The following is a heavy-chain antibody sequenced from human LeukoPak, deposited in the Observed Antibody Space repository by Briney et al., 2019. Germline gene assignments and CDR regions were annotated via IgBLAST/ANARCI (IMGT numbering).Heavy chain of an antibody. CDR1: GITFSSYW. J-gene: IGHJ3*02. V-gene: IGHV3-74*01. Sequence: GSLGPSCAASGITFSSYWMHWVRQVPGKGLVWLSYIKSDGTNTGYADPVKGRFTVSRDNAKNTLYLEMNSLRGDDTAVYYCARSPRVYDSSGHLHDAFDMWGQGTMVTVSS. D-gene: IGHD3-22*01. CDR3: ARSPRVYDSSGHLHDAFDM. CDR2: IKSDGTNT.